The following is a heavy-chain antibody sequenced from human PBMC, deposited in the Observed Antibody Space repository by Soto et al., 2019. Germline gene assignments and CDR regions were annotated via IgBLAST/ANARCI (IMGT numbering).Heavy chain of an antibody. V-gene: IGHV3-72*01. CDR3: VRSYCSGVTYSSHDY. J-gene: IGHJ4*02. CDR1: GFTFNDHY. Sequence: PGGSLRLSCAASGFTFNDHYMDWVRQAPGKGLEWVGRIRTKAQSYRTEYAASVKGRFTISRDDSKNSLFLQMNTLKIEDTAMYFCVRSYCSGVTYSSHDYWGQGIQVTVSS. CDR2: IRTKAQSYRT. D-gene: IGHD2-15*01.